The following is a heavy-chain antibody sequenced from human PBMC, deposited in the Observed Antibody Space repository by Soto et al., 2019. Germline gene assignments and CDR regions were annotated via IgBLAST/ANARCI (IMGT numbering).Heavy chain of an antibody. V-gene: IGHV1-69*13. CDR3: ARIRYNWNDGELDY. CDR1: GGTFSSYA. CDR2: IIPIFGTA. D-gene: IGHD1-1*01. J-gene: IGHJ4*02. Sequence: ASVKVSCKASGGTFSSYAISWVRQAPGQGLEWMGGIIPIFGTANYAQKFQGRVTITADESTSTAYMELSSLRSEDTAVYYCARIRYNWNDGELDYWGQGTLVTV.